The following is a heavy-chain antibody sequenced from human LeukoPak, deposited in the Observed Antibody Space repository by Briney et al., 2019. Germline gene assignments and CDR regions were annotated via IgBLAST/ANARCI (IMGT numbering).Heavy chain of an antibody. D-gene: IGHD3-10*01. CDR1: GGSFSGYY. CDR3: ARGTKLTRPMVRGVNRLYYFDY. CDR2: INHSGST. Sequence: SETLSLTCAVHGGSFSGYYWSWIRQPPGKGLEWIGEINHSGSTNYNPSLKSRVTISVDTSKNQFSLKLSSVTAADTAVYYCARGTKLTRPMVRGVNRLYYFDYWGQGTLVTVSS. J-gene: IGHJ4*02. V-gene: IGHV4-34*01.